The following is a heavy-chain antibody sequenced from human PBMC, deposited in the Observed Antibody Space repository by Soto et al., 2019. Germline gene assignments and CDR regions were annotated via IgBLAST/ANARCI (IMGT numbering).Heavy chain of an antibody. CDR3: ERDELYRGLGDYFHFDY. Sequence: QVQLVESGGGVVQPGRSLRLSCAASGSTFSSYAMHWVRQAPGKGLEWVAVISYDGSNKYYADSVKGRFTISRDNSKNKLYLQMNSLRAEDKAVYYCERDELYRGLGDYFHFDYWGQGTLVTVSS. J-gene: IGHJ4*02. CDR2: ISYDGSNK. CDR1: GSTFSSYA. D-gene: IGHD5-12*01. V-gene: IGHV3-30-3*01.